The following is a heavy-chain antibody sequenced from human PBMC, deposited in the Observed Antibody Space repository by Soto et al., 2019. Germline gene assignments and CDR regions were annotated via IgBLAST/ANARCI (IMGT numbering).Heavy chain of an antibody. V-gene: IGHV1-69*13. Sequence: SVKVSCKASGGTFSSYAISWVRQAPGQGLEWMGGIIPIFGTANYAQKFQGRVTITADESTSTAYMELSSLRSEDAAVYYCARLLVDTAMPQVDYWGQGTLVTVSS. CDR2: IIPIFGTA. J-gene: IGHJ4*02. CDR1: GGTFSSYA. CDR3: ARLLVDTAMPQVDY. D-gene: IGHD5-18*01.